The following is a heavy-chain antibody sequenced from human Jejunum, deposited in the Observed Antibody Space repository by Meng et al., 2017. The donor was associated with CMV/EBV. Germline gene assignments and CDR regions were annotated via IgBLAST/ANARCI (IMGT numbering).Heavy chain of an antibody. CDR3: ARVRLCSSTGCYRYFDS. CDR1: FSNYA. CDR2: IKNKANNYNT. Sequence: FSNYAMTWVRQAPGKGLEWVGRIKNKANNYNTEYAASVKGRFSISRDDSKSSLYLQMNSLKTEDTAVYYCARVRLCSSTGCYRYFDSWGQGTLVTVSS. D-gene: IGHD2-2*01. V-gene: IGHV3-72*01. J-gene: IGHJ4*02.